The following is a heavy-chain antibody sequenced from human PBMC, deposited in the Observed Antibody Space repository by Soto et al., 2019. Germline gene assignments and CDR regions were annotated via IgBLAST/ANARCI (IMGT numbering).Heavy chain of an antibody. D-gene: IGHD6-19*01. J-gene: IGHJ6*02. V-gene: IGHV1-69*02. CDR2: IIPILGIA. CDR1: GGTFSSYT. CDR3: ARSHSSGWSTRYYGMDV. Sequence: QVQLVQSGAEVKKPGSSVKVSCKASGGTFSSYTISWVRQAPGQGLEWMGRIIPILGIANYAQKFQGRVTITADKSTSTAYMELSSLRSEDTAVYYCARSHSSGWSTRYYGMDVWGQGTTVTVSS.